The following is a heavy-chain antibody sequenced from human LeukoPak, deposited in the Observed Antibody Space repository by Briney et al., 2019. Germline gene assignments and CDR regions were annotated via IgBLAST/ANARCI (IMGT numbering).Heavy chain of an antibody. Sequence: SVKVSCKASGGTFSSYAISWVRQAPGQGLEWMGGIIPIFGTANYAQKFQGRVTITTDESTSTAYMELSSLRSEDTAVYYCARAVSLNYDFWSGYESWGQGTLVTVSS. CDR2: IIPIFGTA. J-gene: IGHJ4*02. CDR1: GGTFSSYA. D-gene: IGHD3-3*01. V-gene: IGHV1-69*05. CDR3: ARAVSLNYDFWSGYES.